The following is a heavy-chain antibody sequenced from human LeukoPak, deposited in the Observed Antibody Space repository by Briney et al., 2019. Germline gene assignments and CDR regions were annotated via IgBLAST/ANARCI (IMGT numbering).Heavy chain of an antibody. CDR2: IYRSGST. Sequence: SETLSLTCAVSDYSISSGYYWGWIRQPPGKGLEWIGNIYRSGSTYYNPSLKSRVTMSVDTSKNQFSLKLSSVTAADTAVYYCARESEYYYDSSGYYYAPYYYYYYYMDVWGKGTTVTVSS. CDR3: ARESEYYYDSSGYYYAPYYYYYYYMDV. D-gene: IGHD3-22*01. CDR1: DYSISSGYY. V-gene: IGHV4-38-2*02. J-gene: IGHJ6*03.